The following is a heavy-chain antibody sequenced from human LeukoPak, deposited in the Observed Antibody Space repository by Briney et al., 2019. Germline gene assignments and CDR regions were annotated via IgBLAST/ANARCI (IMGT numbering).Heavy chain of an antibody. Sequence: PSETLSLTCTVSGGSISSGDYYWSWIRQPPGKGLEWIGYIYYSRSTYYNPSLKSRVTISVDTSKNQFSLKLSSVTAADTAVYYCARDWVVLLWFGELSHGMDVWGKGTTVTVSS. CDR2: IYYSRST. CDR1: GGSISSGDYY. D-gene: IGHD3-10*01. J-gene: IGHJ6*04. CDR3: ARDWVVLLWFGELSHGMDV. V-gene: IGHV4-30-4*01.